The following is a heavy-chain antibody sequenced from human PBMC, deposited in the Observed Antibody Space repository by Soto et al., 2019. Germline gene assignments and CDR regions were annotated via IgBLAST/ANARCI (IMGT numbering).Heavy chain of an antibody. D-gene: IGHD3-10*01. J-gene: IGHJ6*03. CDR2: INPNSGGT. V-gene: IGHV1-2*04. Sequence: ASVKVSCKASGYTFTGYYMHWVRQAPGQGLEWMGWINPNSGGTNYAQKLQGWVTMTRDTSISTAYMELSRLRSDDTAVYYCARGYYGSGSYSQHNYYCYMDVWGKGTTVTVSS. CDR1: GYTFTGYY. CDR3: ARGYYGSGSYSQHNYYCYMDV.